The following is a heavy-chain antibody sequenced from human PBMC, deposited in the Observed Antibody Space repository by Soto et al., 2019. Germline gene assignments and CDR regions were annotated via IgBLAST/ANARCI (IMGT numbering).Heavy chain of an antibody. CDR1: GGTFSSYA. Sequence: QVQLVQSGAEVKKPGSSVKVSCKASGGTFSSYAISWVRQAPGQGLEWMGGIIPIFGTANYAQKFQGRVTITADESTSTAYMELSSLRSEDTAVYYCARGRYYYDSSGYSDMYVWGQGTTVTVSS. J-gene: IGHJ6*02. V-gene: IGHV1-69*01. D-gene: IGHD3-22*01. CDR3: ARGRYYYDSSGYSDMYV. CDR2: IIPIFGTA.